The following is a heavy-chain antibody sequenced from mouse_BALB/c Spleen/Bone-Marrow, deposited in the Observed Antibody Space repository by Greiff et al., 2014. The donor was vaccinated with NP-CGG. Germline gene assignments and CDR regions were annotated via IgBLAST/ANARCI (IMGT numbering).Heavy chain of an antibody. J-gene: IGHJ4*01. Sequence: VQLVESGAELVRPGSSVKISCKASGYAFSSYWMNWVKQRPGQGLEWIGQIYPGDGDTNHNGKFKGKATLTADKSSSTAYMQLSSLTSEDSAVYFCARSDYYAMDYWGQGTSVTVSS. CDR3: ARSDYYAMDY. CDR1: GYAFSSYW. V-gene: IGHV1-80*01. CDR2: IYPGDGDT.